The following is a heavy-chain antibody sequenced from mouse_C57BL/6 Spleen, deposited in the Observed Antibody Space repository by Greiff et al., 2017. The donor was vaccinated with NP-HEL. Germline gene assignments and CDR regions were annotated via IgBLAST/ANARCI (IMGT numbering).Heavy chain of an antibody. D-gene: IGHD4-1*01. V-gene: IGHV5-12*01. CDR2: ISNGGGST. CDR3: ARRNWDGDY. J-gene: IGHJ2*01. CDR1: GFTFSDYY. Sequence: EVKLMESGGGLVQPGGSLKLSCAASGFTFSDYYMYWVRQTPEKRLEWVAYISNGGGSTYYPDTVKGRFTIFRDNAMNTLYLQKSRLKAEDTAMYNCARRNWDGDYWGQGTTLTVSS.